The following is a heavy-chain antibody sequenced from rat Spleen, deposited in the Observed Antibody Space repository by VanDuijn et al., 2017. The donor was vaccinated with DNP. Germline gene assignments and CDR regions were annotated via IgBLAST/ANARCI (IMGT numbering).Heavy chain of an antibody. Sequence: EVHLVESGGGPVQPGRSLKLSCAASGFTFSHYYMAWVRQAPKKGLEWVATINTSGTRTFYADSVRGRFTISRDYAKNSLYLQMNSLKSEDTATYYCTKYGRDNSFDYWGQGIMVTVSS. CDR1: GFTFSHYY. V-gene: IGHV5-27*01. CDR2: INTSGTRT. J-gene: IGHJ2*01. CDR3: TKYGRDNSFDY. D-gene: IGHD1-3*01.